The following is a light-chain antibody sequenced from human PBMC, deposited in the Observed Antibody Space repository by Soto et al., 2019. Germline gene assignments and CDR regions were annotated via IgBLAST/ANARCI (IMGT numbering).Light chain of an antibody. Sequence: QSVLTQPASVSGSPGQSSTISCTRTSSDVGAYNSVSWYQQYPGKAPKLMIYDVSNRPSGVSDRFSGSKSGNTASLTISGLQAEDEADYYCSSYGSTLFVFGTGTKVTVL. CDR1: SSDVGAYNS. CDR2: DVS. V-gene: IGLV2-14*01. J-gene: IGLJ1*01. CDR3: SSYGSTLFV.